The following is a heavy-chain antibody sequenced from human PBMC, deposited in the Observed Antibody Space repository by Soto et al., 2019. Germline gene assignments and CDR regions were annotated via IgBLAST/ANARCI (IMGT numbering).Heavy chain of an antibody. J-gene: IGHJ5*02. V-gene: IGHV1-2*04. CDR3: ARDRARTHTAAAGNWFDP. Sequence: ASVKVSCKASGYTFTGYYMHWVRQAPGQGLEWMGWINPNSGGTNYAQKFQGWVTMTRDTSISTAYMELSRLRSDDTAVYYCARDRARTHTAAAGNWFDPWGQGNLVTVSS. D-gene: IGHD6-13*01. CDR2: INPNSGGT. CDR1: GYTFTGYY.